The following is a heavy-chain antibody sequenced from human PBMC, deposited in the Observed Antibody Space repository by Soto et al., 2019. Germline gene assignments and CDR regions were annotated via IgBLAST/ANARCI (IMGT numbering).Heavy chain of an antibody. V-gene: IGHV3-23*05. J-gene: IGHJ5*01. CDR1: GFTFSSHA. Sequence: EVQLLESGGALVQPGGSLRLSCAASGFTFSSHAMSWVRQAPGTGLEWVSTINLSGTNTHYADSVKGRFTISRDNSRNTMDLQMNSLRAADTAVYYCSARPRGSVAGTLDSWGQGSLVTVS. CDR3: SARPRGSVAGTLDS. D-gene: IGHD6-19*01. CDR2: INLSGTNT.